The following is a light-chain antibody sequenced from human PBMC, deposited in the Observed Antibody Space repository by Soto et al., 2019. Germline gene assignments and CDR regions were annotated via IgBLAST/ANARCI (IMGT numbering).Light chain of an antibody. CDR2: DAY. CDR1: QSVDMY. J-gene: IGKJ2*02. CDR3: QQRDKWPST. Sequence: EVVLTQAPDTLSLSPGETATLSCRASQSVDMYVAWYQRKVGQAPRLLIYDAYTRATGVGARFAGSGSATDFSLTITRLEPEDFAVYYRQQRDKWPSTFGQGTKVEIQ. V-gene: IGKV3-11*01.